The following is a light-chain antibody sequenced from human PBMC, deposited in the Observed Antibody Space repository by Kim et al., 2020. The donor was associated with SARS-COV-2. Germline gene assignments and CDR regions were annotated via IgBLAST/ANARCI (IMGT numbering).Light chain of an antibody. V-gene: IGKV3D-20*01. CDR1: QSVGSSY. J-gene: IGKJ1*01. CDR3: QHYGSSRT. Sequence: LSPGERGTLSCGASQSVGSSYLAWYQQRPGQAPRLLIYDASTRATGIPDRFSGSGSGTDFTLTISRLEPEDFAVYYCQHYGSSRTFGQGTKVDIK. CDR2: DAS.